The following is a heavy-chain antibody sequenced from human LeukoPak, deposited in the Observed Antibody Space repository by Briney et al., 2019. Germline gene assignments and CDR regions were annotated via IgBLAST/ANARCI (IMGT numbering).Heavy chain of an antibody. D-gene: IGHD5-12*01. CDR3: ARDSGYDSSNAFDI. CDR1: GGSISSGGYY. V-gene: IGHV4-31*03. CDR2: IYYCGST. Sequence: SETLSLTCTVSGGSISSGGYYWSWLRQHPGKGLEWIGYIYYCGSTYYNPSLKSRVTISVDTSKNQFSLKLSSVTAADTAVYYCARDSGYDSSNAFDIWGQGTMVTVSS. J-gene: IGHJ3*02.